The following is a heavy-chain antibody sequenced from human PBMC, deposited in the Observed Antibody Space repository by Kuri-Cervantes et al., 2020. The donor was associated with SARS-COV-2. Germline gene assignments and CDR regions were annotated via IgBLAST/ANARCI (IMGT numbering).Heavy chain of an antibody. V-gene: IGHV4-39*01. CDR2: IYYSGST. CDR1: GGSISSSSYY. CDR3: RYSGWSGPYYYYMDV. J-gene: IGHJ6*03. D-gene: IGHD3-3*01. Sequence: SETLSLTCTVSGGSISSSSYYWGWIRQPPGKGPEWIGSIYYSGSTYYNPSLKSRVTISVDTSKNQFSLKLSSVTAADTAVYYCRYSGWSGPYYYYMDVWGKGTTVTVSS.